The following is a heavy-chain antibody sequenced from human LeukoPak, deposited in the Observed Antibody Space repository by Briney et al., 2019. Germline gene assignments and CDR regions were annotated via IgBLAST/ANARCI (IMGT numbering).Heavy chain of an antibody. D-gene: IGHD3-3*01. CDR3: AGNLEWTIYYYYMDV. J-gene: IGHJ6*03. Sequence: SETLSLTCAVSGYSISSGYYWGWIRQPPGKGLEWIGSIYHSGSTYYNPSLKSRVTISVDTSKNQFSLKLSSVTAADTAVYYCAGNLEWTIYYYYMDVWGKGTTVTVSS. CDR2: IYHSGST. V-gene: IGHV4-38-2*01. CDR1: GYSISSGYY.